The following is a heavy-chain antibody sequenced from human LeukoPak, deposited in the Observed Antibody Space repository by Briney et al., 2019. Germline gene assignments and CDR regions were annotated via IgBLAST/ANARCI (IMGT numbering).Heavy chain of an antibody. Sequence: GGTLRISCAASGFTFSSYGMSWVRQAPGKGLEWVSSISSSSSYIYYADSVEGRFTISRDNAKNSLYLQMNSLRAEDTAVYYCARDYYDSSGYRYFDYWGQGTLVTVSS. CDR1: GFTFSSYG. D-gene: IGHD3-22*01. V-gene: IGHV3-21*01. J-gene: IGHJ4*02. CDR3: ARDYYDSSGYRYFDY. CDR2: ISSSSSYI.